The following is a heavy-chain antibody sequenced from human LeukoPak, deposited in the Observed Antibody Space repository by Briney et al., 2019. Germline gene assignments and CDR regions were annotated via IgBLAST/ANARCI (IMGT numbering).Heavy chain of an antibody. CDR1: GGSISSYY. Sequence: SETLSLTCTVSGGSISSYYWSWIRQPPGKGLEWIGSISDSGNTNYNPSLKSRVTISVDTSKNQFSLKLSSVTAADTAVYSCARHNTERKWLAPFDYWGQGTLVTVSS. CDR2: ISDSGNT. D-gene: IGHD6-19*01. J-gene: IGHJ4*02. CDR3: ARHNTERKWLAPFDY. V-gene: IGHV4-59*08.